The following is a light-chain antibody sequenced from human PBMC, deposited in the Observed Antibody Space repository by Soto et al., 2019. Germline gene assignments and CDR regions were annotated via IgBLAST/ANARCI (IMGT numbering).Light chain of an antibody. CDR1: QDVSHF. J-gene: IGKJ1*01. CDR3: QQYDRLPWT. V-gene: IGKV1-33*01. Sequence: DIQMTQSPSSLSASIGDRVTITCQASQDVSHFLNWFQQRPGKAPKLLIYDASTLERGVPSRFSGRGSGSRFTITITSLQPEDIATYYCQQYDRLPWTFGQGTKVEMK. CDR2: DAS.